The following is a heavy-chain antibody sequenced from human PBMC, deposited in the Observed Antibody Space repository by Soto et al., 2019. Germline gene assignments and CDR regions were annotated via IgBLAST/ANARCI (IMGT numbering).Heavy chain of an antibody. CDR3: ATDIGRFRELSCHY. D-gene: IGHD1-26*01. Sequence: EVQLVEPGGGLVKPGGYLRLSCAASGFTFSNYNMNWVRQAPGKGLEWISYISGSDSYIYYADSVKGRFTISRDNAKNALDLQMNSLRAGDTAVYYCATDIGRFRELSCHYWGQGTLVTVSS. CDR2: ISGSDSYI. CDR1: GFTFSNYN. V-gene: IGHV3-21*01. J-gene: IGHJ4*02.